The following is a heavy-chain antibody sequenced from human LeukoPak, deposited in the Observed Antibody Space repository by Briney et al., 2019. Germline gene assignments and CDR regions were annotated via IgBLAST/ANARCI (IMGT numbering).Heavy chain of an antibody. Sequence: GGSLRLSCAASGFTFSSYSMNWVRQAPGKGLEWVSSISSSSSYIYYADSVKGRFTISRDNAKNSLYLQMNSLRAEDTAVYYRAREINLLGAVNYWGQGTLVTVSS. CDR1: GFTFSSYS. CDR2: ISSSSSYI. V-gene: IGHV3-21*01. CDR3: AREINLLGAVNY. J-gene: IGHJ4*02. D-gene: IGHD1-26*01.